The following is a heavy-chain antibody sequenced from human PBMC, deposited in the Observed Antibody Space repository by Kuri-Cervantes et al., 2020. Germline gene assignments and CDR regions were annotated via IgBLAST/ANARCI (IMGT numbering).Heavy chain of an antibody. CDR3: AKTGLSGSYTPGFDY. Sequence: GGSLRLSCAASGVTVSSNYMSWVRQAPGEGLEWVLMIYSDGSTYYTDSVKGRFTISRDNSKNTLFLQMNSLRAEDTAVYYCAKTGLSGSYTPGFDYWGQGTLVTVSS. CDR2: IYSDGST. V-gene: IGHV3-53*01. D-gene: IGHD1-26*01. J-gene: IGHJ4*02. CDR1: GVTVSSNY.